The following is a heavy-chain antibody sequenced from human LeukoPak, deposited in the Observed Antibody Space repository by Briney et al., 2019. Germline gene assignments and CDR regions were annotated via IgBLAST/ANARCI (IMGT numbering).Heavy chain of an antibody. V-gene: IGHV1-2*02. D-gene: IGHD3-9*01. Sequence: GASVKVSCKASGYTFTGYYMHWVRQAPGQGLEWMGWINPNSGGTNYAQKFQGRVTMTRDTSISTAYMELSRLRSDDTAVYYCARVPQKSRVILTGYYPYWGQGTLVTVSS. CDR2: INPNSGGT. CDR3: ARVPQKSRVILTGYYPY. J-gene: IGHJ4*02. CDR1: GYTFTGYY.